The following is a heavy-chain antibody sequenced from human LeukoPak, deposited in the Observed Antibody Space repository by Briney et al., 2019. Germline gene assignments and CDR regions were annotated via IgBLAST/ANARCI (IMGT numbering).Heavy chain of an antibody. J-gene: IGHJ4*02. Sequence: GGSLRLSCAASGFTFSSYAMHWVRQAPGKGLEWVAVISYDGSNKYYADSVKGRFTISRGNSKNTLYLQMNSLRAEDTAVYYCATLWSGPPYWGQGTLVTVSS. D-gene: IGHD3-10*01. CDR2: ISYDGSNK. CDR1: GFTFSSYA. V-gene: IGHV3-30-3*01. CDR3: ATLWSGPPY.